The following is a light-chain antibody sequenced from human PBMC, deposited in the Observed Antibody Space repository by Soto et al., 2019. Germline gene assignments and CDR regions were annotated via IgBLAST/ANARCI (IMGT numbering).Light chain of an antibody. V-gene: IGLV2-8*01. J-gene: IGLJ2*01. CDR3: SSYTSSSTLVV. Sequence: QSVLTQPPSASGSPGQSVTIFCTGTSSDVGAYNYVSWYQQHPGKAPKLMIYEVSKRPSGVPDRFSGSKSGNRASLTVSGLQADDEADYYCSSYTSSSTLVVFGGGTKLTVL. CDR1: SSDVGAYNY. CDR2: EVS.